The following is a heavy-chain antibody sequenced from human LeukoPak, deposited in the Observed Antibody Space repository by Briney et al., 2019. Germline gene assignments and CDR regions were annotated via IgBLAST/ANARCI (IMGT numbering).Heavy chain of an antibody. CDR3: ARDHFGALDV. J-gene: IGHJ6*02. V-gene: IGHV3-30-3*01. CDR2: ISYDGSNK. CDR1: GFTFSSYA. Sequence: PGGSLRLSCAASGFTFSSYAMHWVRQAPGKGLEWVAVISYDGSNKYYADSVKGRFTISRDNSKNTPYLQMNSLRAEDTAVSYCARDHFGALDVWGQGTTVTVSS. D-gene: IGHD4/OR15-4a*01.